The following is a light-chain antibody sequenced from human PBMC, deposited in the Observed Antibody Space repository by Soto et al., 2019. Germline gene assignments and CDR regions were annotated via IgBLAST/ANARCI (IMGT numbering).Light chain of an antibody. J-gene: IGKJ4*01. CDR3: QQSYSTRLT. CDR2: AAS. V-gene: IGKV1-39*01. CDR1: QAIGTD. Sequence: IQMTQSPSSLSASVGDRVTITCRASQAIGTDLCWYHQKPGKAPKLLIYAASSLQSGVPSRFSGSGSGTDFTLTISSLQPEDFATYYCQQSYSTRLTFGGGTKVDI.